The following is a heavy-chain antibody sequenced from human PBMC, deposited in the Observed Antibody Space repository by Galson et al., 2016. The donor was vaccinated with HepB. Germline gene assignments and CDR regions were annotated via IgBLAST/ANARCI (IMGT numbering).Heavy chain of an antibody. J-gene: IGHJ4*02. Sequence: SLRLSCAASGFTFSSYGMHWVRQAPGRGLEWVAFISYDGSNDYYADSVKGRFTISRDNSKNTLYLQMNSLSTDDTAVYYCAKGVRFLDYWGQGTLVTVSS. V-gene: IGHV3-30*18. D-gene: IGHD2-21*01. CDR3: AKGVRFLDY. CDR2: ISYDGSND. CDR1: GFTFSSYG.